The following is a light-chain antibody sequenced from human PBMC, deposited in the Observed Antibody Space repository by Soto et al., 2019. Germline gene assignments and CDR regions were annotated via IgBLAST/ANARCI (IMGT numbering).Light chain of an antibody. J-gene: IGKJ3*01. CDR3: QQDYNLLT. CDR1: QSVTSSY. V-gene: IGKV3D-7*01. Sequence: PGERVTLSCRASQSVTSSYLTCYHQKPGQAPRLLIYGASTRATSIPASFSGSGSGTDFTLTISSLQSEDFAVNYCQQDYNLLTFGPGTKVDIK. CDR2: GAS.